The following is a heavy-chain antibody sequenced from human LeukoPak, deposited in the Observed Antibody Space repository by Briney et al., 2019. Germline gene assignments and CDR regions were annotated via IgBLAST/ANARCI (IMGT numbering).Heavy chain of an antibody. Sequence: GGSLRLSCAASGFNFGDFYMSWIRQAPGKGLEWVSYIGNSGSPIYYADSVKGRFTISRDNAKNSLYLQMNSLRAEDTAVYYCARDPEYSYDYYFDYWGQGTLVTVSS. V-gene: IGHV3-11*04. CDR2: IGNSGSPI. D-gene: IGHD5-18*01. CDR3: ARDPEYSYDYYFDY. J-gene: IGHJ4*02. CDR1: GFNFGDFY.